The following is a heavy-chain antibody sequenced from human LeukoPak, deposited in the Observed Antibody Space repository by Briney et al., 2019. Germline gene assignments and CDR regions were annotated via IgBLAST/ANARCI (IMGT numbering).Heavy chain of an antibody. Sequence: SETLSLTCTVSGGSISSYYWSWIRQPPGKGLEWIGYIYYSGSTNYNPSLKSRVTISVDTSKNQFSLKLSSVTAADTAVYYCARGRDSGYDGSYYYYYMDVWGKGTTVTISS. CDR2: IYYSGST. CDR1: GGSISSYY. CDR3: ARGRDSGYDGSYYYYYMDV. D-gene: IGHD5-12*01. J-gene: IGHJ6*03. V-gene: IGHV4-59*01.